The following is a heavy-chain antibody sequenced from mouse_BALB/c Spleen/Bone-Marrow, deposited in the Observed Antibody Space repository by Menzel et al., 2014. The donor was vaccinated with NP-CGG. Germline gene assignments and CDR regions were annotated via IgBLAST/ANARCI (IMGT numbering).Heavy chain of an antibody. J-gene: IGHJ3*01. CDR3: ARGVHGFAWFAY. V-gene: IGHV1-9*01. Sequence: VKVVESGTELMKPGASVKISCKATGYTFSSYWIEWVNQRPGRGLEWIGEILPGSGSTNYNEQFKGQATSTADTSSNTAYMQLSILTSEDSAVYYCARGVHGFAWFAYWSQGTLVTVSA. CDR2: ILPGSGST. D-gene: IGHD1-2*01. CDR1: GYTFSSYW.